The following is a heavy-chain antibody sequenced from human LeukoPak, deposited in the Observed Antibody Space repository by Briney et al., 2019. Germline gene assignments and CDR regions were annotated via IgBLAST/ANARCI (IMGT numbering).Heavy chain of an antibody. D-gene: IGHD4-17*01. J-gene: IGHJ4*02. CDR3: ARLNTVTTRPFDY. CDR2: IYYSGST. Sequence: PSETLSLTCAVSGGSISSHYWSWIRQPPGKGLEWIGYIYYSGSTYYNPSLKSRVTISVDTSKNQFSLKLSSVTAADTAVYYCARLNTVTTRPFDYWGQGTLVTVSS. V-gene: IGHV4-59*06. CDR1: GGSISSHY.